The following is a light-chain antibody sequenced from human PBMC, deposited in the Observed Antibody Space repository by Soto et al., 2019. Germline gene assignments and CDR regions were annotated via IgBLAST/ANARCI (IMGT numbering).Light chain of an antibody. J-gene: IGLJ3*02. CDR3: AAWNDNLKGPL. Sequence: QSVLTQPPSLSGTPGQRVTISCSGSNSNIGRYSVNWYQHFPGTAPKILIYSDDERPSGVPDRFSGSKSGTSASLAISGPKSEDEGEYYCAAWNDNLKGPLFGGGTKLTVL. CDR2: SDD. V-gene: IGLV1-44*01. CDR1: NSNIGRYS.